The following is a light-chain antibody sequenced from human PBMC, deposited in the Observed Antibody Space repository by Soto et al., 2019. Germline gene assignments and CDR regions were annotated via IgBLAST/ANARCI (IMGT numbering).Light chain of an antibody. CDR3: SSFTTTYFYV. CDR1: GGDIGAYSY. Sequence: QSVLTQPASVSGSLGQSITLSCTGSGGDIGAYSYVSWYQQHPGKAPKLIVYGVTHRPSGVSSRFSASKSAYTASLTISALQAEDEADYYCSSFTTTYFYVFGPGTKLTVL. V-gene: IGLV2-14*01. CDR2: GVT. J-gene: IGLJ1*01.